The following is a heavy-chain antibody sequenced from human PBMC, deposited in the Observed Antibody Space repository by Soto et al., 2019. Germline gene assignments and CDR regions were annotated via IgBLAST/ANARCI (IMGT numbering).Heavy chain of an antibody. CDR1: RFNITSYY. Sequence: GVPVKACCEASRFNITSYYMQWARQAPGQRLQRMGWINAGNGNTKYSQKFQDRVTITRDTSASTAYMELSSLRYEDTAVYYCARDQGVWPHYWGQGTLVTVSS. V-gene: IGHV1-3*01. CDR2: INAGNGNT. D-gene: IGHD2-8*01. CDR3: ARDQGVWPHY. J-gene: IGHJ4*02.